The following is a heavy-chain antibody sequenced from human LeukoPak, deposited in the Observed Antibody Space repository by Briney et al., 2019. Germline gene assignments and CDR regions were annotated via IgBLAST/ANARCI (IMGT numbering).Heavy chain of an antibody. J-gene: IGHJ2*01. CDR3: ASDIVVVPAAIRVWYFDL. D-gene: IGHD2-2*02. CDR1: GGSFGDYH. Sequence: SETLSLTCGVYGGSFGDYHWSWIRQPPGKGLEWIGEINHSGTTHYNPSLKHKVTMSVDTSKTQFSLKFISVTAADTAVYYCASDIVVVPAAIRVWYFDLWGRGTLVTVSS. V-gene: IGHV4-34*01. CDR2: INHSGTT.